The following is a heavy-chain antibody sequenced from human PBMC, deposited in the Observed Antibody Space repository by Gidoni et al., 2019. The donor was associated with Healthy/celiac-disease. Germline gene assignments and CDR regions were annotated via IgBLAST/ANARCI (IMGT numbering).Heavy chain of an antibody. V-gene: IGHV3-64D*06. J-gene: IGHJ4*02. CDR1: GFTLSSYA. CDR3: VKDLGIRRWLQRYVLGY. CDR2: ISSNGGST. Sequence: EVQLVESGGGLVQPGGSLRLSCSASGFTLSSYAMHWVRQAPGKGLEYVSAISSNGGSTYYADSVKGRFTISRDNSKNTLYLQMSSLRAEDTAVYYCVKDLGIRRWLQRYVLGYWGQGTLVTVSS. D-gene: IGHD5-12*01.